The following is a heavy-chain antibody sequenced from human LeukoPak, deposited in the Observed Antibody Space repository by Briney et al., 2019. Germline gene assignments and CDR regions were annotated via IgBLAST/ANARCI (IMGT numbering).Heavy chain of an antibody. CDR2: INHSGST. J-gene: IGHJ4*02. CDR3: ARGRSSGYSSPFDY. D-gene: IGHD3-22*01. Sequence: SETLSLTCAVYGGSFSGYYWSWISQPPGKGLEWIGEINHSGSTNYNPSLKSRVTISVDTSKNQFSLKLSSVTAADTAVYYCARGRSSGYSSPFDYWGQGTLVTVSS. CDR1: GGSFSGYY. V-gene: IGHV4-34*01.